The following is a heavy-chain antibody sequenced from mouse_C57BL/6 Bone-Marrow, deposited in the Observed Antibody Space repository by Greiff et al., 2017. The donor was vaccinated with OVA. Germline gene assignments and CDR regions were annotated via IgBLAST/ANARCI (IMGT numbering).Heavy chain of an antibody. CDR1: GFTFSDYG. CDR3: ARQDTTVVATDYAMDY. CDR2: ISNLAYSI. D-gene: IGHD1-1*01. V-gene: IGHV5-15*01. J-gene: IGHJ4*01. Sequence: EVKVVESGGGLVQPGGSLKLSCAASGFTFSDYGMAWVRQAPRKGPEWVAFISNLAYSIYYADTVTGRFTISRENAKNTLYLEMSSLRSEDTAMYYCARQDTTVVATDYAMDYWGQGTSVTVSS.